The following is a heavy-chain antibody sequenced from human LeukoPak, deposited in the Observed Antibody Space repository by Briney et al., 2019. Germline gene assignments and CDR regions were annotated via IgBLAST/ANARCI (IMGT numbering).Heavy chain of an antibody. D-gene: IGHD1-26*01. Sequence: GASVKVSCKASGYTFTGYYMHWVRQAPGQGLEWMGWINPNSGGTNYAQKFQGRVTMTRDTSASTAYMELSSLRSEDTAVYYCARARGELLRAWFDPWGQGTLVTVSS. CDR2: INPNSGGT. CDR1: GYTFTGYY. CDR3: ARARGELLRAWFDP. V-gene: IGHV1-2*02. J-gene: IGHJ5*02.